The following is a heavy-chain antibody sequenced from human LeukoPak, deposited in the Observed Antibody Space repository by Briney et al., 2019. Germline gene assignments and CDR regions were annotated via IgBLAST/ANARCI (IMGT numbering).Heavy chain of an antibody. CDR2: INAGNGNT. Sequence: ASVKVSCKASGYTFTSNYIHWVRQAPGQRLEWMGWINAGNGNTKYSQKFQGRVTITRDTSASTAYMELSSLRSEDTAVYYCARGEYYYDSSGYYPYFQHWGQGTLVTVSS. CDR3: ARGEYYYDSSGYYPYFQH. CDR1: GYTFTSNY. D-gene: IGHD3-22*01. V-gene: IGHV1-3*01. J-gene: IGHJ1*01.